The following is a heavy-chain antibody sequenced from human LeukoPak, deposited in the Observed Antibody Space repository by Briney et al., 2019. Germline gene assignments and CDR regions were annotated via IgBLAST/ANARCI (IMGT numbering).Heavy chain of an antibody. CDR1: GFTFSSYA. CDR3: AGAPGDYQYFDY. Sequence: PGRSLRLSCAASGFTFSSYAMHWVRQAPGKGLEWVAVISYDGSNKYYADSVKGRFTISRDNSKNTLYLQMNSLRAEDTAVYYCAGAPGDYQYFDYWGQGTLVTVSP. D-gene: IGHD4-17*01. CDR2: ISYDGSNK. J-gene: IGHJ4*02. V-gene: IGHV3-30*04.